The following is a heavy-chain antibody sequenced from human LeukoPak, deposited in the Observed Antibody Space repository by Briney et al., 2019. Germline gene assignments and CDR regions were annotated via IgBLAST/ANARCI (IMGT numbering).Heavy chain of an antibody. CDR2: INPSGGST. D-gene: IGHD2-2*01. Sequence: GASVKVSCKASGYTFTSYGISWVRQAPGQGLEWMGIINPSGGSTSYAQKFQGRVTMTRDMSTSTVYMELSSLRSEDTAVYYCARDIGCSSTSCYVFAFDIWGQGTMVTVSS. J-gene: IGHJ3*02. CDR1: GYTFTSYG. V-gene: IGHV1-46*01. CDR3: ARDIGCSSTSCYVFAFDI.